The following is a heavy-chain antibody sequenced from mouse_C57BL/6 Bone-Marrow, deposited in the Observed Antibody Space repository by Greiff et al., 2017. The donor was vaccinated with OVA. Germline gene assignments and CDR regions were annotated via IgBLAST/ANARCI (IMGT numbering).Heavy chain of an antibody. CDR1: GYSITSGYY. V-gene: IGHV3-6*01. CDR2: ISYDGSN. J-gene: IGHJ1*03. CDR3: ASYDGYGYFDV. D-gene: IGHD2-3*01. Sequence: DVQLVESGPGLVKPSQSLSLTCSVTGYSITSGYYWNWIRQFPGNKLEWMGYISYDGSNNYNPSLKNRISITRDTSKNQFFLKLNSVTTEDTATYYCASYDGYGYFDVWGTGTTVTVSS.